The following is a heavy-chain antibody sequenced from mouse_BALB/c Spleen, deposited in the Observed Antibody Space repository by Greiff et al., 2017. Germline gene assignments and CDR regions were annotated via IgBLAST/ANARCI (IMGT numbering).Heavy chain of an antibody. CDR2: ISDGGSYT. J-gene: IGHJ3*01. CDR3: ARDELRLAWFAY. V-gene: IGHV5-4*02. Sequence: EVKLVESGGGLVKPGGSLKLSCAASGFTFSDYYMYWVRQTPEKRLEWVATISDGGSYTYYPDSVKGRFTISRDNAKNNLYLQMSSLKSEDTAMYYCARDELRLAWFAYWGQGTLVTVSA. CDR1: GFTFSDYY. D-gene: IGHD1-2*01.